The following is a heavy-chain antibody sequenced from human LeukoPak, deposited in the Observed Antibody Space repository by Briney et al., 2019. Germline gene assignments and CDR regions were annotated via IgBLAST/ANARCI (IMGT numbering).Heavy chain of an antibody. CDR1: GYTFTSYD. D-gene: IGHD2-2*01. J-gene: IGHJ5*02. CDR2: MNPNSGNT. Sequence: ASVRVSCTASGYTFTSYDINWVRQAPGQGLEWMGWMNPNSGNTGSAQKFQGRVTMTRNTSISTAYMELSSLRSEDTAVYYCARSVPPRYCSSTSCNYLSVYNWFDPWGQGTLVTVSS. CDR3: ARSVPPRYCSSTSCNYLSVYNWFDP. V-gene: IGHV1-8*01.